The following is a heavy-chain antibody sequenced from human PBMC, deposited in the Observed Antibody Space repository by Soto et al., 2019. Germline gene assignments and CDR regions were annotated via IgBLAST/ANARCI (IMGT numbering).Heavy chain of an antibody. J-gene: IGHJ4*02. CDR3: AGGTGSYYPIDY. D-gene: IGHD1-26*01. CDR2: INHSGST. CDR1: GGSITRGGYY. V-gene: IGHV4-30-2*01. Sequence: NPSETLSLTCTVSGGSITRGGYYWSWIRQPPGKGLEWIGEINHSGSTNYNPSLKSRVTILVDRSKNQFSLKLSSVTAADTAVYYCAGGTGSYYPIDYWGQGTLVTVSS.